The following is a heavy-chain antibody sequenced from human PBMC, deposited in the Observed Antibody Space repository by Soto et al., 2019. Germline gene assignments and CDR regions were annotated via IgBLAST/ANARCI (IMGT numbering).Heavy chain of an antibody. CDR3: AKAIIAARPYDYYYMDV. J-gene: IGHJ6*03. Sequence: GGSLRLSCAASGFTFSSYAMKWVRQAPGKGLEWVSLIGESGTPTYYADSVKGRFTISRDNSGNTLYLQMNSLRAEDTAVYYCAKAIIAARPYDYYYMDVWGKGTTVTVSS. CDR1: GFTFSSYA. D-gene: IGHD6-6*01. V-gene: IGHV3-23*01. CDR2: IGESGTPT.